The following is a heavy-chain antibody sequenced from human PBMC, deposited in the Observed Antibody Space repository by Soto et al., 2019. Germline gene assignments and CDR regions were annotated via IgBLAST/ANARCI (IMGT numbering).Heavy chain of an antibody. V-gene: IGHV3-23*01. CDR2: ISGSGDST. D-gene: IGHD2-21*01. J-gene: IGHJ4*02. CDR1: GFTFRGYA. Sequence: EEQLLESGGGWAQPGGSLRLSCAASGFTFRGYAMSWVRQAPGKGPEWVSGISGSGDSTYHAKSVKGRFIISGDTSKNSLYLEINSRRAVDTAVYFCAIAYGASHSAFDCWGQGTLVAVSS. CDR3: AIAYGASHSAFDC.